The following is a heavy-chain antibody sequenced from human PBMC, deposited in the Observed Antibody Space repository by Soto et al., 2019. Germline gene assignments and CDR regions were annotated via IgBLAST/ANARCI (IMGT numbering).Heavy chain of an antibody. CDR3: ARWSSGDRDFDY. V-gene: IGHV1-69*13. CDR1: GGTFSSYA. J-gene: IGHJ4*02. D-gene: IGHD3-10*01. Sequence: WASVKVSCKASGGTFSSYAISWVRQAPGQGLEWMGGIIPIFGTANYAQKFQGRVTITADESTSTAYMELSSLRSEDTAVYYCARWSSGDRDFDYWGQGTLVTVSS. CDR2: IIPIFGTA.